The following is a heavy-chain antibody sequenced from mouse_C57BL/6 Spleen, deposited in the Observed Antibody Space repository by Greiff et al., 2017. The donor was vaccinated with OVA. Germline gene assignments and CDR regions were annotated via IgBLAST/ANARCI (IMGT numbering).Heavy chain of an antibody. CDR3: ALWGNQWGYFDY. CDR2: INPSNGGT. CDR1: GYTFTSYW. J-gene: IGHJ2*01. V-gene: IGHV1-53*01. Sequence: QVQLQQPGTELVKPGASVKLSCKASGYTFTSYWMHWVKQRPGQGLEWIGNINPSNGGTNYNEKFKSKATLTVDKSSSTAYMQLSSLTSEDSAVYSCALWGNQWGYFDYWGQGTTLTVSS. D-gene: IGHD2-1*01.